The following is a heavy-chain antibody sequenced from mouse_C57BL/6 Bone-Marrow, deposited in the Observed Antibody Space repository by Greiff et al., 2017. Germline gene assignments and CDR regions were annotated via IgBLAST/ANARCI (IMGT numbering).Heavy chain of an antibody. J-gene: IGHJ3*01. Sequence: EVQLQQSGPELVKPGASVKIPCKASGYTFTDYNMDWVKQSHGKSLEWIGDINPNNGGTIYNQKFKGKATLTVDKSSSTAYMELRILTSEDTAVYYCAREVYDGYYGWFAYWGQGTLVTVSA. V-gene: IGHV1-18*01. D-gene: IGHD2-3*01. CDR2: INPNNGGT. CDR3: AREVYDGYYGWFAY. CDR1: GYTFTDYN.